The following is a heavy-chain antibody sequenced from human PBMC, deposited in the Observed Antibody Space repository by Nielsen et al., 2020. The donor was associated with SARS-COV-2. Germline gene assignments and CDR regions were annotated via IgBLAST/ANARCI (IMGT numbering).Heavy chain of an antibody. CDR2: ISWNSGSI. CDR3: ATIAVAGISY. D-gene: IGHD6-19*01. CDR1: GFTFDDYA. J-gene: IGHJ4*02. Sequence: GGSLSLSCAASGFTFDDYAMHWVRQAPGKGLEWVSGISWNSGSIGYADSVKGRFTISRDNAKNSLYLQMNSLRAEDTALYYCATIAVAGISYWGQGTLVTVSS. V-gene: IGHV3-9*01.